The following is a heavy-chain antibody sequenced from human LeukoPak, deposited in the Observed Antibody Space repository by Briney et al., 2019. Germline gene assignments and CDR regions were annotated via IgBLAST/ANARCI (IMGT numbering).Heavy chain of an antibody. J-gene: IGHJ6*03. CDR3: SRASGNMVGYYYDYMDV. D-gene: IGHD3-10*01. Sequence: ASVKVSCKASGYTFTSYAMNWVRQAPGQGLEWMVWMNTNTGNPTYAQRFTGRFLFSLDTSISTAYLQISSLKAWETAVYYWSRASGNMVGYYYDYMDVWGKRTTVTVSS. CDR1: GYTFTSYA. CDR2: MNTNTGNP. V-gene: IGHV7-4-1*02.